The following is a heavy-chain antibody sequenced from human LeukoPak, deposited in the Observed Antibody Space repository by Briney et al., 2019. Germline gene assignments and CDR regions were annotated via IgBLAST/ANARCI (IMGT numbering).Heavy chain of an antibody. CDR2: IKQDGNEK. D-gene: IGHD6-13*01. J-gene: IGHJ4*02. V-gene: IGHV3-7*01. CDR1: GFTFSSYW. CDR3: ARDVSSSWYEKDY. Sequence: PGGSLRLSCAASGFTFSSYWMSWVRQAPGKGLEWVANIKQDGNEKYYVDSVKGRFTISRDNAKDSLYLQMNSLRAEDTAVYYCARDVSSSWYEKDYWGQGTLVTVSS.